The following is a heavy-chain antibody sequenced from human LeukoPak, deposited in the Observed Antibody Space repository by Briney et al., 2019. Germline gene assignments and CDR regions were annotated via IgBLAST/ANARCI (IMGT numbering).Heavy chain of an antibody. V-gene: IGHV1-8*03. Sequence: ATVKVSCKASGYTFTSYDINWVRQATGQGLEWMGWMNPNSGNTGYAQKFQGRVTITRNTSISTAYMELSSLRSEDTAVYYCARPAISIAAAGRRAFDIWGQGTMLTVSS. D-gene: IGHD6-13*01. J-gene: IGHJ3*02. CDR2: MNPNSGNT. CDR3: ARPAISIAAAGRRAFDI. CDR1: GYTFTSYD.